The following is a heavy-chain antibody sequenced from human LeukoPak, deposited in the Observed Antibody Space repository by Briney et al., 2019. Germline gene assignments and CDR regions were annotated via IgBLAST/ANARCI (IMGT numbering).Heavy chain of an antibody. Sequence: GGSLRLSCAASGFTFSSYAMHWVRQATGKGLEWVSAIGTAGGPYYPGSAKGGFTISRENAKNTLYLQMNRLRARDTAADYCARVPTILGGMDVWGKGTTVTVSS. J-gene: IGHJ6*04. D-gene: IGHD3-9*01. CDR2: IGTAGGP. V-gene: IGHV3-13*05. CDR3: ARVPTILGGMDV. CDR1: GFTFSSYA.